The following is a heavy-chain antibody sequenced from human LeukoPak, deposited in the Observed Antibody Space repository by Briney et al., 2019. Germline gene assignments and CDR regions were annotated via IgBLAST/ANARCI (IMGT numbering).Heavy chain of an antibody. V-gene: IGHV3-20*04. CDR2: INWNGGST. J-gene: IGHJ4*02. Sequence: PGGSLRLSCAASGFTFDDYGMSWVRQAPGKGLEWVSGINWNGGSTGYADSVKGRFTISRDNAKSSLYLQMNSLRAEDTALYYCVYYYDSSGYYYTDYWGQGTLVTVSS. CDR1: GFTFDDYG. D-gene: IGHD3-22*01. CDR3: VYYYDSSGYYYTDY.